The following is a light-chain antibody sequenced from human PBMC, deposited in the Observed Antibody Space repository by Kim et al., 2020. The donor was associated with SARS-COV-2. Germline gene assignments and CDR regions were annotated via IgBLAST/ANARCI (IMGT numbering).Light chain of an antibody. CDR2: AAS. Sequence: DIQMTQSPSSVSASVGGRVTITCRASQDIGTWLAWYQHKPGKAPKLLIFAASTLQSGVPSRFSGSGSGTDFALTISSLQAEDFATYSCQQDNSFPLTFGGGTKVDIK. V-gene: IGKV1-12*01. CDR1: QDIGTW. CDR3: QQDNSFPLT. J-gene: IGKJ4*01.